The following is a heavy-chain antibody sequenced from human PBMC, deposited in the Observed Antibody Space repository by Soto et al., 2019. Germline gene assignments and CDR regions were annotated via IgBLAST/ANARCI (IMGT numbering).Heavy chain of an antibody. J-gene: IGHJ6*02. CDR1: GFTFSSYW. CDR3: ARDIVVVVAATPHYYYYGMDV. V-gene: IGHV3-7*05. D-gene: IGHD2-15*01. Sequence: PGGSLRLSCAASGFTFSSYWMSWVRQAPGRGLEWVANIKQDGSEKYYVDSVKGRFTISRDNAKNSLYLQMNSLRAEDTAVYYCARDIVVVVAATPHYYYYGMDVWGQGTTVTVSS. CDR2: IKQDGSEK.